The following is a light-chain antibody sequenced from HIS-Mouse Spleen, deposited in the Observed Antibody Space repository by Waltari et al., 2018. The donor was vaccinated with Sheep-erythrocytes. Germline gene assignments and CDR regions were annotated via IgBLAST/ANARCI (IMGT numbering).Light chain of an antibody. V-gene: IGLV1-47*01. CDR1: SSNIGRNY. J-gene: IGLJ3*02. CDR2: RNN. Sequence: QSVLTQPPSASGTPGQRVTISCSGSSSNIGRNYVYWYQQRPGTAPKLLSYRNNRRPSGVPDRFSGSKSGTSASLAISGLRSEDEADYYCAAWDDSLSGNWVFGGGTKLTVL. CDR3: AAWDDSLSGNWV.